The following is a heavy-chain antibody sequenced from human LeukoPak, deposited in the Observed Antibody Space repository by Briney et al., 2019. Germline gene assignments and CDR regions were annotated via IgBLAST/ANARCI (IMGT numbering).Heavy chain of an antibody. Sequence: KTSETLSLTCTVSGGSISNGDYYWSWIRQPPGKGLEWIGYIYYSGSTNYNPSLKSRVTISVDTSKNQFSLKLSSVTAADTAVYYCARATYCSGDSCYSGIFDYWGQGTLVTVSS. V-gene: IGHV4-30-4*01. CDR2: IYYSGST. J-gene: IGHJ4*02. CDR1: GGSISNGDYY. D-gene: IGHD2-15*01. CDR3: ARATYCSGDSCYSGIFDY.